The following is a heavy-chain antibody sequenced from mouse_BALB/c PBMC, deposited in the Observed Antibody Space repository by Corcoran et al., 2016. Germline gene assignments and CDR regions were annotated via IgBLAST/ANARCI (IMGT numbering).Heavy chain of an antibody. CDR3: ATLLRPFDY. CDR2: ISYDGSN. D-gene: IGHD1-2*01. CDR1: GYSITSGYY. V-gene: IGHV3-6*02. J-gene: IGHJ2*01. Sequence: DVQLQESGPGLVKPSQSLSLTCSVTGYSITSGYYWNWIRQFPGNKLEWMGYISYDGSNNFNPSLKNRISITRDTSKNQFFLKLNSVTTEDTATYYRATLLRPFDYWGQGTTLTVSS.